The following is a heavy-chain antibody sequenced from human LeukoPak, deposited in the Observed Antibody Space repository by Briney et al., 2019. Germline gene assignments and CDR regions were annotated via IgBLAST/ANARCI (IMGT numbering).Heavy chain of an antibody. D-gene: IGHD5-24*01. CDR3: ARSLVEMATIKGFDY. Sequence: GGSLRLSCAASGFTFSNAWMSWVRQAPGKGLEWVAVIWYDGSNKYYADSVKGRFTISRDNSKNTLYLQMNSLRAEDTAVYYCARSLVEMATIKGFDYWGQGTLVTVSS. J-gene: IGHJ4*02. V-gene: IGHV3-33*08. CDR1: GFTFSNAW. CDR2: IWYDGSNK.